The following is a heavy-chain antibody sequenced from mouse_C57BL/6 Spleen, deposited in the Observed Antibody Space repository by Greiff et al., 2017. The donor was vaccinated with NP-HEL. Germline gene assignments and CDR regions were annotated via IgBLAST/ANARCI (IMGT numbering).Heavy chain of an antibody. CDR2: ILPGSGST. D-gene: IGHD4-1*01. Sequence: VQLQQSGAELMKPGASVKLSCKATGYTFTGYWIEWVKQRPGHGLEWIGEILPGSGSTNYTAKFKGKATFTADTSSNTAYMQLSSLTTEDSAIYYCALTGPFAYWGQGTLVTVSA. CDR1: GYTFTGYW. CDR3: ALTGPFAY. J-gene: IGHJ3*01. V-gene: IGHV1-9*01.